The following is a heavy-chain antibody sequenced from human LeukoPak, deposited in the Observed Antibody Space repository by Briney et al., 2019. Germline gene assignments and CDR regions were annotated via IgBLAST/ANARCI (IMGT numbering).Heavy chain of an antibody. CDR2: IYYSGTT. CDR3: ARGLVGATMSN. J-gene: IGHJ4*02. CDR1: GGSISSSNYY. D-gene: IGHD1-26*01. Sequence: SETLSLTCTVSGGSISSSNYYWGWIRQPPGKGLQWIGNIYYSGTTYYNPSLKSRVTISVDTSKNQFSLKLNSVTAADTAVYYCARGLVGATMSNWGQGALVTVSS. V-gene: IGHV4-39*01.